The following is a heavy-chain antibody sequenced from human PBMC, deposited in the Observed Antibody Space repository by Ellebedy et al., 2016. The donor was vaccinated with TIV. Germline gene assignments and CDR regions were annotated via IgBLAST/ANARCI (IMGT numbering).Heavy chain of an antibody. V-gene: IGHV3-7*03. CDR1: RFTFSSYW. CDR2: IKQDGSEK. Sequence: PGGSLRLSCAASRFTFSSYWMSWVRQAPGKGLEWVANIKQDGSEKYYVDSVKGRFTISRDNAKNSLYLQMNSLRAEDTAVYYCARERTYGRRQSQYYYYGMDVWGQGTTVTVSS. J-gene: IGHJ6*02. D-gene: IGHD3-10*01. CDR3: ARERTYGRRQSQYYYYGMDV.